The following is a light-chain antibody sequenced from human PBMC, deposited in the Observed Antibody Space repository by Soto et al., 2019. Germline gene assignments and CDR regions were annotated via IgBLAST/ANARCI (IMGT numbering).Light chain of an antibody. CDR3: QSYDSDFVV. V-gene: IGLV2-14*01. CDR2: EVT. J-gene: IGLJ2*01. Sequence: QSALTQPASVSGSPGQSITISCTGTSSDVGAYNYVSWYQHHPGKVPKLLIYEVTNRPSGVSDRFSGSKSGNTASLTISGLQAEDEADYYCQSYDSDFVVFGGGTKVTVL. CDR1: SSDVGAYNY.